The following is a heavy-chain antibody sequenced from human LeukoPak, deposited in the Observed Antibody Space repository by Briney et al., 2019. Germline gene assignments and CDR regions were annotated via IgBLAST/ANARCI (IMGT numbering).Heavy chain of an antibody. Sequence: SVKVSCKASGGTFSSYAINWVRQAPGQGLEWMGGIIPIFGTANYAQKFQGRVTITADESTSTAYMELSSLRSEDTAVYYCASGTTFYYYYYMDVWGKGTTVTVSS. V-gene: IGHV1-69*13. D-gene: IGHD1-7*01. CDR1: GGTFSSYA. J-gene: IGHJ6*03. CDR2: IIPIFGTA. CDR3: ASGTTFYYYYYMDV.